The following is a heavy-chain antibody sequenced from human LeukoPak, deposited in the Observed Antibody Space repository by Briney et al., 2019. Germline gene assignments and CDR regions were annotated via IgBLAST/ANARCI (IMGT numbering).Heavy chain of an antibody. CDR3: AKDPDYGGNSPEYFQH. J-gene: IGHJ1*01. D-gene: IGHD4-23*01. V-gene: IGHV3-23*01. CDR1: GFTFSSYA. CDR2: LSGNGGST. Sequence: GGSLRLSCAASGFTFSSYAMSWVRQAPGKGLEWVSALSGNGGSTYYADSVKGRFTISRDNSENTLYLQMNSLRAEDTAVYYCAKDPDYGGNSPEYFQHWGQGTLVTVSS.